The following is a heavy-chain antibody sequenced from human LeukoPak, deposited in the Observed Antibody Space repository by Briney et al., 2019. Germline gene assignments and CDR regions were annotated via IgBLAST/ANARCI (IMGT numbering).Heavy chain of an antibody. CDR3: AKGGRLGELSFYEAFDS. J-gene: IGHJ4*02. CDR2: ITWNSGNL. D-gene: IGHD3-16*02. V-gene: IGHV3-9*01. Sequence: GGSLRLSCADSGLNFEDHGMHWVRHAPGKGLEWVAGITWNSGNLVYADSVKGRFTVSRDNAKNSLYLQMNSLTAEDTALYYCAKGGRLGELSFYEAFDSGGQGTLVTVSS. CDR1: GLNFEDHG.